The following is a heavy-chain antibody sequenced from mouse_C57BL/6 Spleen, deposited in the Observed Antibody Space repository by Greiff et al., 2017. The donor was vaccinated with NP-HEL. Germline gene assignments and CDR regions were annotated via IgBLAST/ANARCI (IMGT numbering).Heavy chain of an antibody. Sequence: QVQLQQPGAELVKPGASVKMSCKASGYTFTSYWITWVKQRPGQGLEWIGDIYPGSGSTNYNEKFKSKATLTVDTSSSTAYMQLSSLTSEDSAVYYCARGGNYSWYFEVWGTGTTVTVSS. CDR2: IYPGSGST. D-gene: IGHD2-1*01. CDR1: GYTFTSYW. J-gene: IGHJ1*03. CDR3: ARGGNYSWYFEV. V-gene: IGHV1-55*01.